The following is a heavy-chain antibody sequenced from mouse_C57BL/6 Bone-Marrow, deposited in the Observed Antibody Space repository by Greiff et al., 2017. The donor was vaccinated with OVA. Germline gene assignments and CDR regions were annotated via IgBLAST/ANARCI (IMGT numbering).Heavy chain of an antibody. CDR1: GYTFTSYW. V-gene: IGHV1-74*01. D-gene: IGHD1-1*01. Sequence: QVQLQQPGAELVKPGASVKVSCKASGYTFTSYWMHWVKQRPGQGLEWIGRIYPSDSDTNYNQKFKGKATLTVDKSSSTAYMQLSSLTSEDSAVYYCAIPFLRYSWAMDYWGQGTSVTVSS. CDR2: IYPSDSDT. J-gene: IGHJ4*01. CDR3: AIPFLRYSWAMDY.